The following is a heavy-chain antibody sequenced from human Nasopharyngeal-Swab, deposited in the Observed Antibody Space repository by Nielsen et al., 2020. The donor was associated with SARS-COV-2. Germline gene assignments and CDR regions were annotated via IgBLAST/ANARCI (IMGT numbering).Heavy chain of an antibody. J-gene: IGHJ6*02. CDR1: GGSVSSGSYY. V-gene: IGHV4-61*01. D-gene: IGHD1-26*01. Sequence: QSLSLTCTVSGGSVSSGSYYWSWIRQPPGKGLEWIGNIYYSGSTNYNPSRKSRVTISINTSKKKTSLKLSSVTAADTAVYYCATEGEDRRYYYYGMDVWGQGTTVTVSS. CDR2: IYYSGST. CDR3: ATEGEDRRYYYYGMDV.